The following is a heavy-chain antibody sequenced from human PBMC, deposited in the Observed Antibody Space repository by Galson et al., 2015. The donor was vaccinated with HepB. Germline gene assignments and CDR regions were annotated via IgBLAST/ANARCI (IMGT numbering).Heavy chain of an antibody. J-gene: IGHJ6*03. CDR2: MNPNSGNT. CDR1: GYTFTSYD. Sequence: SVKVSCKASGYTFTSYDINWVRQATGQGLEWMGWMNPNSGNTGYAQKFQGRVTMTRNTSISTAYMELSSLRSEDTAVYYCARYVIAAAGLYYYYYMDVWGKGTTVTVSS. CDR3: ARYVIAAAGLYYYYYMDV. D-gene: IGHD6-13*01. V-gene: IGHV1-8*01.